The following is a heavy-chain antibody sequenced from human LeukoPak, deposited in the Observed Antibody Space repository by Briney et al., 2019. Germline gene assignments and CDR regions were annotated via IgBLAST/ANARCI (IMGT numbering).Heavy chain of an antibody. V-gene: IGHV4-59*12. CDR3: ARRSSPGYSSSWYVPGWFDP. CDR2: IYYSGST. J-gene: IGHJ5*02. D-gene: IGHD6-13*01. Sequence: PSETLSLTYTVSGGSISSYYWSWIRQPPGKGLEWIGYIYYSGSTNYNPSHKSRVTISVDTSKNQFSLKLSSVTAADTAVYYCARRSSPGYSSSWYVPGWFDPWGQGTLVTVSS. CDR1: GGSISSYY.